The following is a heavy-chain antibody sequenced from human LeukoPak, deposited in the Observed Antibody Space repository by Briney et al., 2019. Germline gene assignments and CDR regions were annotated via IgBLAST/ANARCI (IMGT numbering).Heavy chain of an antibody. CDR3: ASPFTSGTMDAFDI. CDR2: ISGSGGST. CDR1: GFTFSGYA. D-gene: IGHD1-1*01. Sequence: GGSLKLSCAASGFTFSGYAMSWVRQAPGKGLEWVSAISGSGGSTYYADSVKGRFTISRDNSKNTLYLQMNSLRAEDTAVYYCASPFTSGTMDAFDIWGQGTMVTVSS. J-gene: IGHJ3*02. V-gene: IGHV3-23*01.